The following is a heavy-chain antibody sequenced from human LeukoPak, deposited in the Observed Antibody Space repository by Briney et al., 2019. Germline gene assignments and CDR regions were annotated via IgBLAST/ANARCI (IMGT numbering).Heavy chain of an antibody. Sequence: SVKVSCKASGYTFTSYYMHWVRQAPGQGLEWMGGIIPIFGTANYAQKFQGRVTITADKSTSTAYMELSSLRSEDTAVYYCARDKEDPRGYSYGSDAFDIWGQGTMVTVSS. CDR2: IIPIFGTA. D-gene: IGHD5-18*01. J-gene: IGHJ3*02. CDR1: GYTFTSYY. V-gene: IGHV1-69*06. CDR3: ARDKEDPRGYSYGSDAFDI.